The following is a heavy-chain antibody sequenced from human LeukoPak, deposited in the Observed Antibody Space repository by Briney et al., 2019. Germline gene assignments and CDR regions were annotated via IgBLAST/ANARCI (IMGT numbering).Heavy chain of an antibody. Sequence: GGSLRLSCAASGFTFGGYWMSWVRQAPGKGLEWVANIKQDVSEKYYVDSVKGRFTISRDNAKNSLYLQMNSLRAEDTAVYYCARDLRAGFGWFDPWGQGTLVTVSS. D-gene: IGHD3-10*01. CDR1: GFTFGGYW. CDR3: ARDLRAGFGWFDP. CDR2: IKQDVSEK. J-gene: IGHJ5*02. V-gene: IGHV3-7*05.